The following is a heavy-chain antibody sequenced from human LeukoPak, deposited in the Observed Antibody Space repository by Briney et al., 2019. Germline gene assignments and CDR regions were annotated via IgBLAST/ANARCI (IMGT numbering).Heavy chain of an antibody. CDR3: AIRAGDFDY. V-gene: IGHV3-30*03. Sequence: GRSLGLSCAASGFTFSSYGKHWVRQAPGKGLEWVAVISYDGSNKYYADSVKGRFTISRDNSKNTLYLQMNSLRAEDTAVYYCAIRAGDFDYWGQGTLVTVSS. CDR1: GFTFSSYG. CDR2: ISYDGSNK. D-gene: IGHD4-17*01. J-gene: IGHJ4*02.